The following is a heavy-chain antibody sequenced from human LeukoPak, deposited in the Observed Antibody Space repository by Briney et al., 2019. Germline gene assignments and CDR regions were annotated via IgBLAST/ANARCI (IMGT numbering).Heavy chain of an antibody. CDR2: IYYSGST. J-gene: IGHJ4*02. CDR1: GGSVSSGSYY. D-gene: IGHD3-3*01. Sequence: PSETLSLTCTVSGGSVSSGSYYWSWIRQPPGKGLEWIGYIYYSGSTYYNPSLKSRVTISVDTSKNQFSLKLSSVTAADTAVYYCARGPKAPIFGVVILVRGRYLDYWGQGTLVTVSS. V-gene: IGHV4-61*01. CDR3: ARGPKAPIFGVVILVRGRYLDY.